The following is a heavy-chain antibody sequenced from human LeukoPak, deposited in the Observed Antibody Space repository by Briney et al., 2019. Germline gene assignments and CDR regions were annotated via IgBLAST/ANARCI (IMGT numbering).Heavy chain of an antibody. CDR3: VSSDYGDYEARVFDAFDI. CDR2: IYYSGST. CDR1: GGSISSSSYY. V-gene: IGHV4-39*01. Sequence: SETLSLTCTVSGGSISSSSYYWGWIRQPPGKGLEWIGSIYYSGSTYYNPSLKSRVTISVDTSKNQFSLKLSSVTAADTAVYYCVSSDYGDYEARVFDAFDIWGQGTMVTVSS. D-gene: IGHD4-17*01. J-gene: IGHJ3*02.